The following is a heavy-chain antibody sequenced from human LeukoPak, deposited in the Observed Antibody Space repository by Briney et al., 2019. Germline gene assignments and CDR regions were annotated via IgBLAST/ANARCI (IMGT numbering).Heavy chain of an antibody. V-gene: IGHV3-11*06. J-gene: IGHJ4*02. CDR1: GFTFSDYY. CDR2: ISSRSSNR. CDR3: ARAQYYLDS. Sequence: GGSLRLSCAASGFTFSDYYMSWIRQAPGRGLEWVSYISSRSSNRNYADSVKGRFTISRDNAKNSLDLQMNSLRAEDTAVYYCARAQYYLDSWGQGTLVTVSS.